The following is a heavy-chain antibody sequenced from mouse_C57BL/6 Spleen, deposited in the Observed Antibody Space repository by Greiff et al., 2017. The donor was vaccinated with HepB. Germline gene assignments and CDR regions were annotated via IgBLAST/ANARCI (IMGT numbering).Heavy chain of an antibody. V-gene: IGHV1-64*01. Sequence: QVQLQQPGAELVKPGASVKLSCKASGYTFTSYWMHWVKQRPGQGLEWIGMIHPNSGSTNYNEKFKSKATLTVDKSSSTAYMQLSSLTSEDSAVYYCARSMDLLLLEGFAYWGQGTLVTVSA. CDR2: IHPNSGST. J-gene: IGHJ3*01. CDR3: ARSMDLLLLEGFAY. D-gene: IGHD1-1*01. CDR1: GYTFTSYW.